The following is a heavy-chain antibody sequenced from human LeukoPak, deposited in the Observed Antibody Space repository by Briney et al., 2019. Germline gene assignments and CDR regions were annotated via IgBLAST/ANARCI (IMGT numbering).Heavy chain of an antibody. J-gene: IGHJ4*02. Sequence: GGSLRLSCAASGFTFSNAWMSWVRQAPGKGLEWVGRIKSKTDGGTTDYAAPVKGRFTISRDDSKNTLYLQMNSLKTEDTAVYYCTTLLTRWYPTDYWGQGTLVTVSS. CDR1: GFTFSNAW. CDR3: TTLLTRWYPTDY. V-gene: IGHV3-15*01. D-gene: IGHD6-13*01. CDR2: IKSKTDGGTT.